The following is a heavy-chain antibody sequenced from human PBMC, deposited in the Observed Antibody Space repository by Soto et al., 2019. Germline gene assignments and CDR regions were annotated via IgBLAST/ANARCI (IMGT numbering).Heavy chain of an antibody. CDR1: GGSINSGGYY. V-gene: IGHV4-31*03. CDR2: IYYSGSA. Sequence: QVQLQESGPGLVEPSQTLSLTCTVSGGSINSGGYYWSWIRQHPGKGLEWIGYIYYSGSAYYNPSLKSRVTILLDPSENQFSLNLRSVTAAXXXXXXXXXXXGYGGNSGFDSWGQGTLVTVSS. CDR3: XXXXGYGGNSGFDS. D-gene: IGHD2-21*02. J-gene: IGHJ4*02.